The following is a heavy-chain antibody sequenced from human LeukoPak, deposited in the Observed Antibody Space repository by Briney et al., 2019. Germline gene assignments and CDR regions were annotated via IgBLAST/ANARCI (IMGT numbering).Heavy chain of an antibody. V-gene: IGHV3-23*01. J-gene: IGHJ6*02. D-gene: IGHD3-3*01. CDR3: AKGVLRFLEWPQYYYYYYGMDV. Sequence: GGSLRLSCAASGFTFSTHWMSWVRQAPGKGLEWVSAISGSGGSTYYADSVKGRFTISRDNSKNTLYLQMNSLRAEDTAVYYCAKGVLRFLEWPQYYYYYYGMDVWGQGTTVTVSS. CDR2: ISGSGGST. CDR1: GFTFSTHW.